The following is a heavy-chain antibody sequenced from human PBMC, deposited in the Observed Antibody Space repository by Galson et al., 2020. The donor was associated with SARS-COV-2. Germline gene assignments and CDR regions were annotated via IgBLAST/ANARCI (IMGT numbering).Heavy chain of an antibody. CDR2: IYYIGST. J-gene: IGHJ6*03. D-gene: IGHD4-4*01. CDR1: GSSISSGGYY. Sequence: SEPLSLTCNVSGSSISSGGYYWSWIRQHPGKGLEWIRYIYYIGSTYYNPSLESRVTISVDTSKNQFSLKLSSVTAVDTAVYYCARVGPADYSYYYYMDVWGKVTTVTVSS. CDR3: ARVGPADYSYYYYMDV. V-gene: IGHV4-31*03.